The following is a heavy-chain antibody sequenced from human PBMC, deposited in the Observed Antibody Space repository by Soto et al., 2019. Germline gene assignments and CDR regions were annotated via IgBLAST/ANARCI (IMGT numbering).Heavy chain of an antibody. D-gene: IGHD2-2*01. CDR2: IIPIFGTA. J-gene: IGHJ6*02. CDR3: ASGSTSDYYYGMDV. V-gene: IGHV1-69*01. Sequence: QVQLVQSGAEVKKPGSSVKVSCTASGGTFSSYAISWVRQAPGQGLEWMGGIIPIFGTANYAQKFQGRVTITADESTSTAYMELSSLRSEDTAVYYCASGSTSDYYYGMDVWGQGTTVTVSS. CDR1: GGTFSSYA.